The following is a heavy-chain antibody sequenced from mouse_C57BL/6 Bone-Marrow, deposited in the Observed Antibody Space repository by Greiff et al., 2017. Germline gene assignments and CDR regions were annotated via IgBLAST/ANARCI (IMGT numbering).Heavy chain of an antibody. D-gene: IGHD1-1*01. V-gene: IGHV1-59*01. Sequence: QVQLKQPGAELVRPGTSVKLSCKASGYTFTSYWMHWVKQRPGQGLEWIGVIDPSDSSTNYNQKFKGKATLTVDTSSSTAYMQRSSLTSEDSAVYDCAGDYYGSRWGYGGQGTTLTVSS. CDR3: AGDYYGSRWGY. J-gene: IGHJ2*01. CDR2: IDPSDSST. CDR1: GYTFTSYW.